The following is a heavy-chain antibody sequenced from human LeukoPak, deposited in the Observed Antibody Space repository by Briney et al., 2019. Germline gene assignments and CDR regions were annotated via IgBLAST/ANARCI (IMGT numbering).Heavy chain of an antibody. D-gene: IGHD3-3*01. Sequence: SETLSLTCTVSGASISSASYYWAWIRQPPGKGLEWIAGMHYTGSTYFNPSLKSRVTISVDTSKNQFSLNLNSVTAADTAVYYCARDPRQGGDFWSATNWFDPWGQGTLVTVSS. CDR1: GASISSASYY. CDR3: ARDPRQGGDFWSATNWFDP. V-gene: IGHV4-39*07. J-gene: IGHJ5*02. CDR2: MHYTGST.